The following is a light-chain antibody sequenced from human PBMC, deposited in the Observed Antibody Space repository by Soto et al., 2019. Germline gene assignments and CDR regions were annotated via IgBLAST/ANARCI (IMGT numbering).Light chain of an antibody. CDR2: GAS. CDR3: QQYSSSPWT. CDR1: QSVSSSY. J-gene: IGKJ1*01. Sequence: EIVLTQSPGTLSLSPGERATLSCRASQSVSSSYLAWYQQKPGQAPRLLIYGASSSATGIPDRFSGTGSGTDCTLTISRLEPEDFAMYYCQQYSSSPWTFGQGTKVEIK. V-gene: IGKV3-20*01.